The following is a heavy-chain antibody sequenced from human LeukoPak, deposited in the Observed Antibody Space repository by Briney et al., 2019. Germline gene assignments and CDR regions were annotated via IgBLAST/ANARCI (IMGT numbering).Heavy chain of an antibody. J-gene: IGHJ3*02. CDR2: IYYSGST. CDR1: GGSINSYY. CDR3: ARHDDHCDGDDAFDI. D-gene: IGHD2-21*01. Sequence: SETLSLTCTVSGGSINSYYWSWIRQPPGKGLEWIGNIYYSGSTRYNPSLKSRVTISVDTSKSQFSLKLSSVTAADTAVYYCARHDDHCDGDDAFDIWGQGSMVIVSS. V-gene: IGHV4-59*08.